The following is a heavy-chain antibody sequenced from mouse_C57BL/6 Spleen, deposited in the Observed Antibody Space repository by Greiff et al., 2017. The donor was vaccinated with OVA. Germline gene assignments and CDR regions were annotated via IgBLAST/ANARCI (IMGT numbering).Heavy chain of an antibody. CDR2: ISGGGGNT. CDR3: ARHDGYYSCAY. V-gene: IGHV5-9*01. CDR1: GFTFSSYT. Sequence: EVQLVESGGGLVKPGGSLKLSCAASGFTFSSYTMSWVRQTPEKRLEWVATISGGGGNTYYPDSVKGRFTISRDNAKNTLYLQMSSLRSEDTALYYCARHDGYYSCAYWGQGTLVTVSA. D-gene: IGHD2-3*01. J-gene: IGHJ3*01.